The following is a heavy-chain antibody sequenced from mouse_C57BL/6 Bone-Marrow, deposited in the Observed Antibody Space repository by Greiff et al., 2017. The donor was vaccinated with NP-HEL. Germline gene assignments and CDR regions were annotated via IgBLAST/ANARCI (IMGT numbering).Heavy chain of an antibody. Sequence: EVKLVASGGGLVQPKGSLKLSCAASGFSFNTYAMNWVRQAPGKGLEWVARIRRKSNNYATYYADSVKDRFTISRDDSESMLYLQMNNLKTEDTAMYYGVRLGIYYDYEGFAYWGQGTLVTVSA. CDR2: IRRKSNNYAT. CDR3: VRLGIYYDYEGFAY. D-gene: IGHD2-4*01. CDR1: GFSFNTYA. V-gene: IGHV10-1*01. J-gene: IGHJ3*01.